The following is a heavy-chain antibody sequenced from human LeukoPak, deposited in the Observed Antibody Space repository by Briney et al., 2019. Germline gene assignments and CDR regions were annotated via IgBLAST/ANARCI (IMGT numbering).Heavy chain of an antibody. J-gene: IGHJ4*02. V-gene: IGHV3-23*01. CDR1: GFPFSSYA. CDR3: AKSLDRHSSGDNFDC. D-gene: IGHD6-25*01. CDR2: ISSSGAST. Sequence: PGGSLRLSCAASGFPFSSYAMSWVRQAPGKGLEWVSLISSSGASTYYADSVKGRFTISRDNSKHTLYLQMNGLRAEDTAVYFCAKSLDRHSSGDNFDCWGQGTLVTVSS.